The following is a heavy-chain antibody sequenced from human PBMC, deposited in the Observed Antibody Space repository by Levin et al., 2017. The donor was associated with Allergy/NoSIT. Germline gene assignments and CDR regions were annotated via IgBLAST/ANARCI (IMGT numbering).Heavy chain of an antibody. D-gene: IGHD2-15*01. CDR3: AKVYCSGGSCLPYYYYYGMDG. CDR2: ISYDGSNK. J-gene: IGHJ6*02. Sequence: PGGSLRLSCAASGFTFSSYGMHWVRQAPGKGLEWVAVISYDGSNKYYADSVKGRFTISRDNSKNTLYLQMNSLRAEDTAVYYCAKVYCSGGSCLPYYYYYGMDGWGQGTTVTVSS. CDR1: GFTFSSYG. V-gene: IGHV3-30*18.